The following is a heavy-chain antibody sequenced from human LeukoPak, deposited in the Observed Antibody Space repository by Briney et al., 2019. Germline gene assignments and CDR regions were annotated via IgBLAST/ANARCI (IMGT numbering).Heavy chain of an antibody. J-gene: IGHJ6*02. CDR3: WKDGFLSNYHHHFRMDV. Sequence: SQTLSLTCTVSGGSISSGSYYWSWIRQPAGKGLEWIGRIYTSGSTNYNPSLKSRVTISVDTSKNQFSLKLSSVTAADTAVYFLWKDGFLSNYHHHFRMDVWGQGTTVNVSS. CDR2: IYTSGST. CDR1: GGSISSGSYY. D-gene: IGHD3-3*02. V-gene: IGHV4-61*02.